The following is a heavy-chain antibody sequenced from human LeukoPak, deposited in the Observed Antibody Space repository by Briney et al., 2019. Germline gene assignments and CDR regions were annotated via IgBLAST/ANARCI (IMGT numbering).Heavy chain of an antibody. Sequence: GGSLRLSCAASGFTFSNYWMTWVRQAPGKGLEWVSVIYSGGSTYYADSVKGRFTISRDNSKNTLYLQMNSLRAEDTAVYYCASTTRSGSDAFDIWGQGTMVTVSS. V-gene: IGHV3-53*01. J-gene: IGHJ3*02. CDR2: IYSGGST. CDR1: GFTFSNYW. D-gene: IGHD3-3*01. CDR3: ASTTRSGSDAFDI.